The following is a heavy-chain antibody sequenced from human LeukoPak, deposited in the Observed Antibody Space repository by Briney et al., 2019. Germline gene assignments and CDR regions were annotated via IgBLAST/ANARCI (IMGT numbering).Heavy chain of an antibody. Sequence: SVKVSCKASGGTFSSYAISWVRQAPGQGLEWMGRIIPILGIANYAQKFQSRVTITADKSTSTAYMELSSLRSEDTAVYYCARDPTGYYDSSAWFDPWGQGTLVTVSS. J-gene: IGHJ5*02. CDR2: IIPILGIA. CDR3: ARDPTGYYDSSAWFDP. D-gene: IGHD3-22*01. V-gene: IGHV1-69*04. CDR1: GGTFSSYA.